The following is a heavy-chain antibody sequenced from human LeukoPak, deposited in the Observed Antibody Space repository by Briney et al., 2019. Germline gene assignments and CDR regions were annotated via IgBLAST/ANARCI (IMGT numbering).Heavy chain of an antibody. D-gene: IGHD5-18*01. Sequence: GGSLRLSCAASGFTFSSYAMSWVRQAPGKGLEWVSAISGSGGSTYYADSVKGRFTISRDNSKNTLYLQMSSLRAEDTAVYYCARADTATVFDYWGQGTLVTVSS. V-gene: IGHV3-23*01. CDR2: ISGSGGST. CDR3: ARADTATVFDY. CDR1: GFTFSSYA. J-gene: IGHJ4*02.